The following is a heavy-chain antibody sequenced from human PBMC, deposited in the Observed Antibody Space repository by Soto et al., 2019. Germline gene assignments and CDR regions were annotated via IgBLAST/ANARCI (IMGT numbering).Heavy chain of an antibody. D-gene: IGHD1-7*01. V-gene: IGHV3-23*01. CDR2: ITASGGTT. CDR1: GFIFSTYS. CDR3: AKCLQAYWNYDAHHV. J-gene: IGHJ3*01. Sequence: LRLSCAASGFIFSTYSMTWARQAPGKGLEWVAHITASGGTTYYADSVKGRFTISRDTSRTTLYLQINSLRAEDSALYYCAKCLQAYWNYDAHHVWGQGTMVT.